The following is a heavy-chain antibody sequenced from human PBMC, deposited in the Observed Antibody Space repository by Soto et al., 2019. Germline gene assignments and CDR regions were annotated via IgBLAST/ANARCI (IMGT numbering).Heavy chain of an antibody. CDR2: IKSKTDGGTT. CDR1: GFTFSNAW. Sequence: EVQLVESGGGLVKPGGSLRLSCAASGFTFSNAWMSWVRQAPGKGLEWVGRIKSKTDGGTTDYAAPVKGRFTISRDDSKNTLYLQMNSLKTEDTAVYYCTTDPIRRIIAVAGRGDWFDPWGQGTLVTVSS. CDR3: TTDPIRRIIAVAGRGDWFDP. V-gene: IGHV3-15*01. D-gene: IGHD6-19*01. J-gene: IGHJ5*02.